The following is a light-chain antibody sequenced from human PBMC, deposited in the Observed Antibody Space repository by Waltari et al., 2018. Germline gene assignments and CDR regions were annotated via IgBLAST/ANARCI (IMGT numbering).Light chain of an antibody. CDR3: SSYTSSSTLP. V-gene: IGLV2-14*03. J-gene: IGLJ2*01. CDR1: SIDVVGYNY. CDR2: DVS. Sequence: QSALTQPASVSGSPGQSITIAFTGTSIDVVGYNYVSWYQQHTGKAPKLIIYDVSNRPSGVSNRFSGSKSGNTASLTISVLQAEDEADYYCSSYTSSSTLPFGGGTKLTVL.